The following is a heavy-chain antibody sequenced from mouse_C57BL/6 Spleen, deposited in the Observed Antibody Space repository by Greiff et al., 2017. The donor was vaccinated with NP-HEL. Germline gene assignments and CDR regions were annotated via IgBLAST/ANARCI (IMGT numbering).Heavy chain of an antibody. CDR3: ARGGLRRNWYFDV. Sequence: QVQLQPGAELVKPGASVKMSCKASGYTFTSYWITWVKQRPGQGLEWIGDIYPGSGSTNYNEKFKSKATLTVDTSSSTAYMQLSSLTSEDSAVYYCARGGLRRNWYFDVWGTGTTVTVSS. CDR1: GYTFTSYW. D-gene: IGHD2-4*01. CDR2: IYPGSGST. J-gene: IGHJ1*03. V-gene: IGHV1-55*01.